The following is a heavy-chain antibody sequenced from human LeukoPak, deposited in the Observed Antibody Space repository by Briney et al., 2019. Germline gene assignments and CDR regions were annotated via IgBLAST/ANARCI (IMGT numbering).Heavy chain of an antibody. CDR3: ARGWGPLDY. D-gene: IGHD3-16*01. Sequence: GGSLTLSCAASGFTFSSYEMNWVRQAPGKGLEWVSYISSSSSYIYYADSVKGRFTISRNNAKNSLYLQMNSLRAEDTAEYYCARGWGPLDYWGQGTLVTVSS. V-gene: IGHV3-21*01. CDR1: GFTFSSYE. J-gene: IGHJ4*02. CDR2: ISSSSSYI.